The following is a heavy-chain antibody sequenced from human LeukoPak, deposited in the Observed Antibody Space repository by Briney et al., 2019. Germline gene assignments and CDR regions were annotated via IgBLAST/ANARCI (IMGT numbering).Heavy chain of an antibody. Sequence: GASVKVSCKASGYTFTSYGISWVRQAPGQGLEWMGWISAYNGNTNYAQKLQGRVTVTTDTSTSTAYMELRSLRSDDTAVYYCARALYYYDSSGYYYYYGMDVWGQGTTVTVSS. CDR1: GYTFTSYG. V-gene: IGHV1-18*01. CDR3: ARALYYYDSSGYYYYYGMDV. CDR2: ISAYNGNT. J-gene: IGHJ6*02. D-gene: IGHD3-22*01.